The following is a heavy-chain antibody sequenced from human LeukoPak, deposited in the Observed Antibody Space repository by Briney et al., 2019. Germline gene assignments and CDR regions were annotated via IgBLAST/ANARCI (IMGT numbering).Heavy chain of an antibody. Sequence: GGSLRLSCAASGFTFASYAMSWVRQAPGKGLEWVSAISGSGSNLYYADSVKGRFTISRDNSKNTLYLQMNSLRAEDTAVYYCAKDDNYNFWSGSNWFDPWGQGTLVTVSS. J-gene: IGHJ5*02. D-gene: IGHD3-3*01. CDR2: ISGSGSNL. V-gene: IGHV3-23*01. CDR3: AKDDNYNFWSGSNWFDP. CDR1: GFTFASYA.